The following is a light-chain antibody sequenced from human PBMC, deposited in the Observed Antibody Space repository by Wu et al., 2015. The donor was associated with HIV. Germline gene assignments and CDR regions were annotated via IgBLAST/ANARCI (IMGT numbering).Light chain of an antibody. CDR2: GPS. CDR1: QSVNSK. J-gene: IGKJ4*01. Sequence: EIVMTQSPVTLSVSPGERATLSCRASQSVNSKVAWYQQKPGQSPRLLIYGPSTRATGIPPDSLAVGLGQSSLSPSAACSLKIFAVYYCQQYNYWPTFGGGTKVEIK. CDR3: QQYNYWPT. V-gene: IGKV3-15*01.